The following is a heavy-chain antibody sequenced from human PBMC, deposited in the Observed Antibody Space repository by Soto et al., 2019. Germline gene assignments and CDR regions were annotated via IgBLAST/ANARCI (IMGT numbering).Heavy chain of an antibody. CDR2: INNDGRNT. D-gene: IGHD1-7*01. Sequence: EVQLVESGGGLVQPGGSLRLSCAASGFTFSTYWMHWVRQPPGKGLVWVSRINNDGRNTAYADSVKGPFTISRDNAQSTLYLQMNSLRAEETAVYYCARDPLIGTTDYGLDVWGQGTTVSVSS. CDR1: GFTFSTYW. CDR3: ARDPLIGTTDYGLDV. J-gene: IGHJ6*02. V-gene: IGHV3-74*01.